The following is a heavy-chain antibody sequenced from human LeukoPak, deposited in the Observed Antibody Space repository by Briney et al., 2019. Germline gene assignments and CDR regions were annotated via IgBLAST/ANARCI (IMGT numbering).Heavy chain of an antibody. J-gene: IGHJ3*02. V-gene: IGHV3-21*01. CDR2: ISSGSSYI. D-gene: IGHD1-14*01. CDR3: ARSHSPGGWDAFDI. Sequence: GGSLRLSCAASGFTFSSYTMNWVRQAPGKGLEWVSSISSGSSYIYYADSVKGRFTISRDNAKNSLYLQMNSLRAEDTAVHYCARSHSPGGWDAFDIWGHGTMVTVSS. CDR1: GFTFSSYT.